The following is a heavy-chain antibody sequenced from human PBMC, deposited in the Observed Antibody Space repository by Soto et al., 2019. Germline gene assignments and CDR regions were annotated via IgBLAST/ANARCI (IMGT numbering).Heavy chain of an antibody. J-gene: IGHJ4*02. Sequence: EVQLVESGGGLVQSGGSLRLSCAASGFTFSHYCMHWVRQAPGKGLVWVSRINPDVSTTGLADFVKGRFTISRDNAKNTLYLQMSSLSAEDTAVYYCGRDASADPDYWGQGTLVAVSS. CDR2: INPDVSTT. D-gene: IGHD6-13*01. CDR3: GRDASADPDY. CDR1: GFTFSHYC. V-gene: IGHV3-74*01.